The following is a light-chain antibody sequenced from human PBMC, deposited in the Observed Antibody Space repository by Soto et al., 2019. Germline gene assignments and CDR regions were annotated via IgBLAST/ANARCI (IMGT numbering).Light chain of an antibody. CDR2: DAY. Sequence: EILLTRSPDTLSLSPGERATLSCRASQSFRGLLAWYQQKPGQAPRLLIYDAYNRATGIPPRFSGSGSGTDFTLTISSLEPEDSAVYYCQQRHMWPITFGQGTRLEIK. CDR3: QQRHMWPIT. V-gene: IGKV3-11*01. CDR1: QSFRGL. J-gene: IGKJ5*01.